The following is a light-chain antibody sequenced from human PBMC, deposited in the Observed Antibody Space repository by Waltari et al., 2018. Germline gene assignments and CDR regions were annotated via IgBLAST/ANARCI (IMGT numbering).Light chain of an antibody. J-gene: IGLJ3*02. CDR3: GTWDSSLSAWV. V-gene: IGLV1-51*02. CDR1: SPNVGNNY. CDR2: EKN. Sequence: QSVLTQPPSVSAAPGQKVTISCSGSSPNVGNNYVSWYQQLPGTAPKLLIYEKNKRPPGIPDRFSGSKSGTSATLGITGLQTGDEADYYCGTWDSSLSAWVFGGGTKLTVL.